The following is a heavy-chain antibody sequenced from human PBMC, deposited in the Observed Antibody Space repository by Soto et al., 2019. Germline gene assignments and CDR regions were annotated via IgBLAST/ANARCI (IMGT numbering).Heavy chain of an antibody. V-gene: IGHV3-23*01. J-gene: IGHJ4*02. CDR1: GFTFNHYA. CDR2: VSGRGGST. Sequence: VHLLESGGGLVQPGGSLRLACTASGFTFNHYAMSWVRQAPGKGLEWVSAVSGRGGSTKYADSVKGRFIISRDNSNSTLYLQMDSLRGEDTAVYYCAFGSWNQYYFDYWGQEILVTVSS. D-gene: IGHD6-13*01. CDR3: AFGSWNQYYFDY.